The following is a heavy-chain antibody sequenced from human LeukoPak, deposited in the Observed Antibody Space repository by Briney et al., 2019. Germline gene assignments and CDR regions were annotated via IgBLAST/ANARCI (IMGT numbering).Heavy chain of an antibody. J-gene: IGHJ4*02. V-gene: IGHV3-30*02. CDR2: IRYDGS. CDR1: GFIFRNYG. CDR3: TREDWDFDS. Sequence: GGSLRLSCAASGFIFRNYGMHWVRQAPGKGLEWVACIRYDGSKYADSVKGRCTISRDDSNNMAYLKMDSLKNEDTAVYYCTREDWDFDSWGQGTPVSVSS. D-gene: IGHD3/OR15-3a*01.